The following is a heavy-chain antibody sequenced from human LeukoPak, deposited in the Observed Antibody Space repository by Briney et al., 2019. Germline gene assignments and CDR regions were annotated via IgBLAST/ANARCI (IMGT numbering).Heavy chain of an antibody. D-gene: IGHD6-13*01. CDR3: ARVGSSWCVDY. CDR1: GFTFSSYS. Sequence: GGSLRLSCAASGFTFSSYSVNWVRQAPGKGLEWVSSIRSDSSYIYYADSVKGRFTISRDNAKNSLYLQMNSLRAEDTAVYYCARVGSSWCVDYWGQGTLVTVSS. J-gene: IGHJ4*02. CDR2: IRSDSSYI. V-gene: IGHV3-21*01.